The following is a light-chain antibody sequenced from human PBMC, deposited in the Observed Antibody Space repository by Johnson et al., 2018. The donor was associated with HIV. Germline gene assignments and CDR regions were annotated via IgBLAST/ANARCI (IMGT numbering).Light chain of an antibody. CDR2: DNN. V-gene: IGLV1-51*01. CDR3: GTWDSSLTSYV. CDR1: SSNVGSSF. J-gene: IGLJ1*01. Sequence: QSVLTQPPSVSAAPGQTVTISCSGSSSNVGSSFVSCYRQVPGTAPKLLIYDNNKRPSGIPGRFSGSKSGPSATLGITGLQTGDEADYYCGTWDSSLTSYVFGTGTKVTVL.